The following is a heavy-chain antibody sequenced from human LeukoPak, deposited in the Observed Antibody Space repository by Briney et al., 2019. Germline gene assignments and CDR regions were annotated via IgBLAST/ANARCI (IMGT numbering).Heavy chain of an antibody. Sequence: GGSLRLSSAASGFTVSSNYMSWVRQAPGMGLEWVSIIHSGGTTNYVDSVKGRFTISRDNSRNTLYLQMNSLRAEDTAVYYCARDCSSSCSPYYGMDVWGQGTTVTVPS. CDR3: ARDCSSSCSPYYGMDV. V-gene: IGHV3-53*01. CDR1: GFTVSSNY. CDR2: IHSGGTT. J-gene: IGHJ6*02. D-gene: IGHD2-2*01.